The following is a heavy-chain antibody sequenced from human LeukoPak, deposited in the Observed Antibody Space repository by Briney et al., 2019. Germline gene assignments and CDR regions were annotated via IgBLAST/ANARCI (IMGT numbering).Heavy chain of an antibody. CDR3: ARDPIFGVVTTFDY. CDR2: IHWNGGST. D-gene: IGHD3-3*01. J-gene: IGHJ4*02. V-gene: IGHV3-20*04. Sequence: PGGSLRLSCAASGFTFDDYGMSWVRQAPGKGLEWVSGIHWNGGSTGYADSVKGRFTISRDNAKNSLYLQMNSLRAEDTALYYCARDPIFGVVTTFDYWGQGTLVTVSS. CDR1: GFTFDDYG.